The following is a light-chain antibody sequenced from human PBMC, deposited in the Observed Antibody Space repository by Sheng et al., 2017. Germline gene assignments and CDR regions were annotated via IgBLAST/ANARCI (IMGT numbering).Light chain of an antibody. Sequence: DIQMTQSPSTLSTSVGDRVTITCRASQNIGYWLAWYQQKPGKAPKLLIYRASDLESGVPSRFSGSGSGTEFTLTISRLEPEDFAVYYCQQYGSSPWTFGQGTKVEFK. J-gene: IGKJ1*01. CDR2: RAS. CDR1: QNIGYW. CDR3: QQYGSSPWT. V-gene: IGKV1-5*03.